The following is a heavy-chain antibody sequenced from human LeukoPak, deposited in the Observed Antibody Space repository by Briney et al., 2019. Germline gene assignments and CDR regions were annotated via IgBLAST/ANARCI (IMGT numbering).Heavy chain of an antibody. Sequence: SETLSLTCTVSGYSISSGYYWGWIRPPPGKGLEWIGSIYHSGSTYYNPSLKSRVTISVDTSKNQFSLKLSSVTAADTAVYYCARDWGGRYPDAFDIWGQGTMVTVSS. CDR1: GYSISSGYY. CDR2: IYHSGST. V-gene: IGHV4-38-2*02. J-gene: IGHJ3*02. CDR3: ARDWGGRYPDAFDI. D-gene: IGHD2-21*01.